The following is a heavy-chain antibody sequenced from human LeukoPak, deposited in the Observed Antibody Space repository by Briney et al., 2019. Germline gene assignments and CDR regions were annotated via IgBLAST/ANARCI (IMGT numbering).Heavy chain of an antibody. V-gene: IGHV3-23*01. D-gene: IGHD2/OR15-2a*01. J-gene: IGHJ5*02. CDR2: ISGSGGST. Sequence: GGSLRLSCAASGFTFSSYAMSWVRQAPGKGLEWVSAISGSGGSTYYADSVKGRFTTSRDNSKNTLYLQMNSLRAEDTAVYYCAKDQVLQSFGDHNWFDPWGQGTLVTVSS. CDR3: AKDQVLQSFGDHNWFDP. CDR1: GFTFSSYA.